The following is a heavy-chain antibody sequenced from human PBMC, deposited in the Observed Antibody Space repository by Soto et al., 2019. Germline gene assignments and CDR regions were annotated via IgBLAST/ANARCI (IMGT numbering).Heavy chain of an antibody. CDR2: IYYSGST. CDR1: GGSISGYG. CDR3: ARAKLRGRWGVGTAFDI. V-gene: IGHV4-59*01. Sequence: PSETLSLTCTVSGGSISGYGVSWIRQPPGKGLEWIGYIYYSGSTNYNPPLKSRVTISVDTSKNQFSLKLSFVTAADTAVYYCARAKLRGRWGVGTAFDIWGQGTMVTVSS. D-gene: IGHD3-16*01. J-gene: IGHJ3*02.